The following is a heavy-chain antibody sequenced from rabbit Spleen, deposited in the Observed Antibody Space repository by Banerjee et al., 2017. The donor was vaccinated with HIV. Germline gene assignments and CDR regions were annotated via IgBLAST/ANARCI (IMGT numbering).Heavy chain of an antibody. CDR2: AYAGSSGST. D-gene: IGHD1-1*01. V-gene: IGHV1S45*01. J-gene: IGHJ6*01. Sequence: QEHLEESGGDLVKPEGSLTLTCTASGFSFNSGYDMCWVRQAPGKGLEWVACAYAGSSGSTYSATWAKGRFTISKTSSTTVTLQMTSLTAADTATYFCARDSSSSFSSYGMDLWGPGTLVTVS. CDR3: ARDSSSSFSSYGMDL. CDR1: GFSFNSGYD.